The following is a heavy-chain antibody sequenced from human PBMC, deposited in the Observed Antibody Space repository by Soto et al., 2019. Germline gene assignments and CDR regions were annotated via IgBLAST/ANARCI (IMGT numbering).Heavy chain of an antibody. CDR2: INHSGST. CDR1: GGSFSGYY. V-gene: IGHV4-34*01. CDR3: ARVTNIISRFSSRFDP. D-gene: IGHD3-10*01. Sequence: PSETLSLTCAVYGGSFSGYYWSWIRQPPGKGLEWIGEINHSGSTNYNPSLKSRVTISVDTSKNQFSLKLSSVTAADTAVYFCARVTNIISRFSSRFDPWGKGTLVTVSS. J-gene: IGHJ5*02.